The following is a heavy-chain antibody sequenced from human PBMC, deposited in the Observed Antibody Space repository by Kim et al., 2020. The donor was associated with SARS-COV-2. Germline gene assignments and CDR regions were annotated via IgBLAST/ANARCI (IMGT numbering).Heavy chain of an antibody. D-gene: IGHD6-13*01. V-gene: IGHV3-73*01. CDR3: TRVPGYTRLWWDAFD. J-gene: IGHJ3*02. CDR2: IRSKAYSYAT. Sequence: GGSLRLSCAASGFTFSDSAIHWVRQASGKGLEWVARIRSKAYSYATAYAASVKGTITISRDGSNNTAYLQINSLKTEDTYVYYCTRVPGYTRLWWDAFD. CDR1: GFTFSDSA.